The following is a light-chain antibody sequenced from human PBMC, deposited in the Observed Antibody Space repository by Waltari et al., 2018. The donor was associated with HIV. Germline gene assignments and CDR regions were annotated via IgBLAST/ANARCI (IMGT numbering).Light chain of an antibody. J-gene: IGKJ1*01. CDR3: QQYDKWPPWT. Sequence: EIVLTQSPATLSLSPGERATLSCRSSQSVTNYLAWYQQKPGQAPRLLIYGASTRATEIPARFSGSGSGTHFTLTISSLQPEDVALYYCQQYDKWPPWTFGQGTTVDLK. CDR1: QSVTNY. CDR2: GAS. V-gene: IGKV3-15*01.